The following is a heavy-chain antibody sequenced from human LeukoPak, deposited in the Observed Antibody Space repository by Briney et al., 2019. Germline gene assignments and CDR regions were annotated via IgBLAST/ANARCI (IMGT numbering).Heavy chain of an antibody. V-gene: IGHV3-23*01. CDR1: GFTFSSYA. CDR2: ISGSGGST. CDR3: AKGGQVTNSQVDY. D-gene: IGHD2-21*02. Sequence: GGSLRLSCAASGFTFSSYAMSWVRQAPGKGLEWASGISGSGGSTYYADPVKGRFTISRDNSKNTVYLEMNSLRAEDTAVYYCAKGGQVTNSQVDYWGQGTLVTVSS. J-gene: IGHJ4*02.